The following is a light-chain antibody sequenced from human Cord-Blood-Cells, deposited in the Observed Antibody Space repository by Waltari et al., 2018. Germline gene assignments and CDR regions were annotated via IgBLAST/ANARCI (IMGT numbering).Light chain of an antibody. CDR2: EGS. CDR1: SSDVGSYNL. CDR3: CSYAGSSTFGV. J-gene: IGLJ3*02. V-gene: IGLV2-23*03. Sequence: QSALTQPASVSGSPGQSITISCTGTSSDVGSYNLVSWYQQHPGKAPKPMIYEGSKRPSGVSKRFSGSNSGNTASLTISGLHAEDEADYYCCSYAGSSTFGVFGGGTKLTVL.